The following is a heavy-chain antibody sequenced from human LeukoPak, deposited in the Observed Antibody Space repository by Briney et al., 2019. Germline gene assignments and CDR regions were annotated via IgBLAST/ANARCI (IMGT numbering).Heavy chain of an antibody. V-gene: IGHV3-66*01. D-gene: IGHD2-15*01. CDR1: GGSISSGGDY. CDR2: IYSGGST. J-gene: IGHJ3*02. Sequence: LSLTCTVSGGSISSGGDYMTWVRQAPGKGLEWVSVIYSGGSTYYTDSVKGRFTISRDNSKNTLYLQMNNLRAEDTAVYYCATARGVFDIWGQGTMVTVSS. CDR3: ATARGVFDI.